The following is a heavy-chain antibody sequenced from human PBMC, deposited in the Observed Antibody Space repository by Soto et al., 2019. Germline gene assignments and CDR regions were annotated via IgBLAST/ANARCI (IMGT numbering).Heavy chain of an antibody. Sequence: QVQLVQFGAEVKKPGASVKVSCKASGYTFTSHGISWVRQAPGQGLEWMGWINTYKGNTKYAQKLQGRVTMTTDTSTSTAYLEMRSLRSDDTAVYYCARSYGVGVGGLDHWGQGTLVTVSS. CDR2: INTYKGNT. V-gene: IGHV1-18*01. CDR3: ARSYGVGVGGLDH. D-gene: IGHD2-21*01. J-gene: IGHJ4*02. CDR1: GYTFTSHG.